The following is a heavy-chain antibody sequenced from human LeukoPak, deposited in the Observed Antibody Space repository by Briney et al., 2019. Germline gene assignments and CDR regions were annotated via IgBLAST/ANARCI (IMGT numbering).Heavy chain of an antibody. V-gene: IGHV3-7*01. CDR2: IKQDGSEK. J-gene: IGHJ4*02. Sequence: PGGSLRLSCAASGFTFSSYWMSWVRQAPGKGLEWVANIKQDGSEKYYVDSVKGRFTVSRGNAKNSLYLQMNSLRAEDTAVYYCAGYYDSSGYYAFDYWGQGTLVTVSS. CDR3: AGYYDSSGYYAFDY. CDR1: GFTFSSYW. D-gene: IGHD3-22*01.